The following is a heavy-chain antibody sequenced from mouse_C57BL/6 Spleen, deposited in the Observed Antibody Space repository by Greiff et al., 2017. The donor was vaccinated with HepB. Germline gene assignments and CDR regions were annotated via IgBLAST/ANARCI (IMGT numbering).Heavy chain of an antibody. CDR3: AREGHYYGSSWAWFAY. V-gene: IGHV1-64*01. J-gene: IGHJ3*01. Sequence: QVQLQQPGAELVKPGASVKLSCKASGYTFTSYWMHWVKQRPGQGLEWIGMIHPNSGSTNYNEKFKSKATLTVDKSSSTAYMQLSSLTSEDSAVYYCAREGHYYGSSWAWFAYWGQGTLVTVSA. CDR1: GYTFTSYW. CDR2: IHPNSGST. D-gene: IGHD1-1*01.